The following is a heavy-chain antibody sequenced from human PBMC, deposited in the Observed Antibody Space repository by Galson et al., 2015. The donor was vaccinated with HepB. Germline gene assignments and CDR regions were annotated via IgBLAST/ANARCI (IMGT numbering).Heavy chain of an antibody. D-gene: IGHD1-1*01. CDR2: IYYSGST. CDR1: GGSISSYY. V-gene: IGHV4-59*01. Sequence: LSLTCTVSGGSISSYYWSWIRQPPGKGLEWIGYIYYSGSTNYNPSLKSRVTISVDTSKNQFSLRLSSVTAADTAVYYCARDAGTGFDPWGQGTLVTVSS. J-gene: IGHJ5*02. CDR3: ARDAGTGFDP.